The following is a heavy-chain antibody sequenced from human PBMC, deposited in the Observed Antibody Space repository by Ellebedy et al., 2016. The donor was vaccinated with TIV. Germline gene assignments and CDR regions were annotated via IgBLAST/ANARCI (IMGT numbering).Heavy chain of an antibody. J-gene: IGHJ4*02. CDR3: ARMSGSYNY. CDR2: IYSGGST. D-gene: IGHD1-26*01. V-gene: IGHV3-66*01. Sequence: ETLSLTXAVYGGSFSGYYWSWIRQPPGKGLEWVSVIYSGGSTYYADSVKGRFTISRDNSKNTLYLQMNSLRAEDTAVYYCARMSGSYNYWGQGTLVTVSS. CDR1: GGSFSGYY.